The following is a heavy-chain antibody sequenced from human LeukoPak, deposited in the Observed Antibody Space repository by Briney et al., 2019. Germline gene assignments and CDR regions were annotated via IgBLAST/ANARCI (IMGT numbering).Heavy chain of an antibody. J-gene: IGHJ6*02. Sequence: GGSLRLSCAASGFTFSTRWMNWVRQAPGKGLEWVAVISYDGSNKYYADSVKGRFTFSRDNSKNTLYLQMSSLRAEDTAVYYCAKEKGIYCSSIDCSPGMDVWGQGTTVTVSS. V-gene: IGHV3-30*18. CDR1: GFTFSTRW. CDR2: ISYDGSNK. CDR3: AKEKGIYCSSIDCSPGMDV. D-gene: IGHD2-2*01.